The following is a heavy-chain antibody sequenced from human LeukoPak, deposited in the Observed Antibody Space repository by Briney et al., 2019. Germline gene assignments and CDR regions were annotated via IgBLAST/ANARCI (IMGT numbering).Heavy chain of an antibody. V-gene: IGHV1-24*01. CDR1: GYSLTELS. CDR3: AAGEWEQLLNY. CDR2: FDPADGEI. Sequence: ASVKVSCKVSGYSLTELSMHWVRQAPGKGPEWMGGFDPADGEIIYPQKFQDRVTMTEDTSSDTAYMELSGLRFEDTAVYYCAAGEWEQLLNYWGQGTLVTVSS. J-gene: IGHJ4*02. D-gene: IGHD1/OR15-1a*01.